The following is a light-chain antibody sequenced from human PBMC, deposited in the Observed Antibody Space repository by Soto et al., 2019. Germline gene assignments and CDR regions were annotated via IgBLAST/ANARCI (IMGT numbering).Light chain of an antibody. J-gene: IGKJ1*01. CDR1: QSINSW. CDR3: QQYNTYPWT. CDR2: GAS. V-gene: IGKV1-5*01. Sequence: DIQMTQSPSTLSASVGVRVTITCRARQSINSWLAWYQQKPGKAPKLLIYGASSLESEVPSRFSGSGSGTEFTLSISSLHPDDFATYYCQQYNTYPWTFGQGTKVEIK.